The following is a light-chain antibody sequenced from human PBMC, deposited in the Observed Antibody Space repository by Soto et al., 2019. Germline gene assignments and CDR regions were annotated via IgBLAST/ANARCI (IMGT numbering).Light chain of an antibody. CDR1: QSVSSN. CDR3: QQYNNWPEWT. Sequence: EIVMTQSPATLSVSPGERATLSCRASQSVSSNLAWYQQKPGQAPRLLIYGASTRATGIPARFSGGGSGTEFTRTISSLQSGDFAVYYCQQYNNWPEWTFGQGTKVEIK. CDR2: GAS. J-gene: IGKJ1*01. V-gene: IGKV3-15*01.